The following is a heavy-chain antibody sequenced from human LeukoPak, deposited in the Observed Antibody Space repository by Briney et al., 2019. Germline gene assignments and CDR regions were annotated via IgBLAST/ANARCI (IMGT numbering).Heavy chain of an antibody. V-gene: IGHV1-46*01. CDR3: ARDEGESGNYLGAIVDP. CDR1: GYTFTTYY. J-gene: IGHJ5*02. CDR2: INPSGGGT. D-gene: IGHD1-26*01. Sequence: SSVKVDCTASGYTFTTYYMHWVRQAPGQGRDWMGIINPSGGGTSYAQKFQGRVTMTRDMSTSTVYMELSSLISEDTAVYYCARDEGESGNYLGAIVDPWGQGTLVTVSS.